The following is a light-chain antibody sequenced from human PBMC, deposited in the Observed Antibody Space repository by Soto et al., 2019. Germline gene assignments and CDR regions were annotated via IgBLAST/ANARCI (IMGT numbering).Light chain of an antibody. CDR3: GSWYSSRSSYV. CDR2: DDN. Sequence: QSVLTQPPSVSAAPGQKVTISCSGSSSNIGGNSVSWYQQLPGTAPKLLIYDDNKRPSGIPDRFSGSKSGTSATLGITGFQNGDESDYYCGSWYSSRSSYVSATGTKVPVL. CDR1: SSNIGGNS. J-gene: IGLJ1*01. V-gene: IGLV1-51*01.